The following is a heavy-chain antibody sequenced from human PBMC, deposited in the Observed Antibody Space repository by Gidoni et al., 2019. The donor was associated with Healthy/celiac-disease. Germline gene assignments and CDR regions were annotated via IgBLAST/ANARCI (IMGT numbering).Heavy chain of an antibody. J-gene: IGHJ4*02. CDR1: GFTLSRYG. CDR2: ISYDGSNK. CDR3: AREVY. V-gene: IGHV3-30*03. Sequence: QVQLGEHRGGVVQPGRSQCPSCAAAGFTLSRYGMHWVRQAPGQGLEWVAVISYDGSNKYYADSVKGRFTISRDNSKNTLYLQMNSLRAEDTAVYYCAREVYWGQGTLVTVSS.